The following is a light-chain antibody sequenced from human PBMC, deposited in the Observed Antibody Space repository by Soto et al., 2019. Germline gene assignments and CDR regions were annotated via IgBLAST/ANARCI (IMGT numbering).Light chain of an antibody. J-gene: IGKJ2*01. V-gene: IGKV1-5*03. CDR1: QTVVSW. CDR2: MAS. Sequence: DVQMTQSPSTLSASIGDTVTITCRASQTVVSWLAWYHQKPGRPPKLLIYMASILESGVPSRFSGRGSGTEFTLTISGLQPDDLGTYYCQQYNSYPKTFGEGNKLDI. CDR3: QQYNSYPKT.